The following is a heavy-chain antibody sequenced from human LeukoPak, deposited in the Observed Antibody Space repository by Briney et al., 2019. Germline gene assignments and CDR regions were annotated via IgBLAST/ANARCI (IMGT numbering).Heavy chain of an antibody. J-gene: IGHJ4*02. V-gene: IGHV4-39*07. CDR1: GGSISSSSYY. D-gene: IGHD3-10*01. CDR3: ARMYYYGSGSYSPYDY. CDR2: IYYSGST. Sequence: SSETLSLTCTVSGGSISSSSYYWGWIRQPPGKGLEWIGSIYYSGSTYYNPSLKSRVTISVDTSKNQFSLKLSSVSAADTAVYYCARMYYYGSGSYSPYDYWGQGTLVTVSS.